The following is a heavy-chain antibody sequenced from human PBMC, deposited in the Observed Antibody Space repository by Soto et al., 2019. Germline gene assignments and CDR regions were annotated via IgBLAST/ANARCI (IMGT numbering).Heavy chain of an antibody. D-gene: IGHD2-21*02. CDR1: GFTFSSYW. J-gene: IGHJ6*03. Sequence: EVQLVESGGGLVQPGGSLRLSCAASGFTFSSYWMSWVRQAPGKGLEWVASIKQDGSEKYYVDSVKGRFTISRDNAKNSLYLQMNSLRAEDTAVYYCVAGTAYYYYYMDVWGKGTTVTVSS. CDR2: IKQDGSEK. V-gene: IGHV3-7*01. CDR3: VAGTAYYYYYMDV.